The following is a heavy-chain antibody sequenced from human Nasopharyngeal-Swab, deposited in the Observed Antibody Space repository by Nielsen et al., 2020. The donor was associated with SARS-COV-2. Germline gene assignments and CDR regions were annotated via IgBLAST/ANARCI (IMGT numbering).Heavy chain of an antibody. CDR1: GGSISSGGYY. CDR2: IDWDDDK. CDR3: ARSSWNEHAFDI. D-gene: IGHD1-1*01. Sequence: TLSLTCTVSGGSISSGGYYWSWIRQPPGKALEWLALIDWDDDKYYSTSLKTRLTISKDTSKNQVVLTMTNMDPVDTATYYCARSSWNEHAFDIWGQGTMVTVSS. V-gene: IGHV2-70*01. J-gene: IGHJ3*02.